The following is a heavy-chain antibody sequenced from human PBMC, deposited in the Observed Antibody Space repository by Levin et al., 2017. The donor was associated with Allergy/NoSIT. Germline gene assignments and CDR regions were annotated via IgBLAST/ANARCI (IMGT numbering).Heavy chain of an antibody. V-gene: IGHV3-21*01. J-gene: IGHJ3*02. Sequence: ASVKISCAASGFTFSGYTLNWVRQAPGKGLEWVSSISSSSTYIYYADSLKGRFTISRDDAKNSLSLQMNSLRVEDTAVYYCASDGSYDTLDIWGQGTMVTVSS. CDR3: ASDGSYDTLDI. CDR2: ISSSSTYI. D-gene: IGHD6-6*01. CDR1: GFTFSGYT.